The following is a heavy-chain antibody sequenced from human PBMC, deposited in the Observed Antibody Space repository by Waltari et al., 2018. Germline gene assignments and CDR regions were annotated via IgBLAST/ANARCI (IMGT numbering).Heavy chain of an antibody. CDR2: IIPSLGIA. CDR1: GGTFSSYA. V-gene: IGHV1-69*04. J-gene: IGHJ4*02. D-gene: IGHD6-13*01. Sequence: QVQLVQSGAEVKKPGSSVKVSCKASGGTFSSYAISWVRQAPGQGLEWMGRIIPSLGIANYAQKFQGRVTITADKSTSTAYMELSSLRSEDTAVYYCARDAAAAGAFDYWGQGTLVTVSS. CDR3: ARDAAAAGAFDY.